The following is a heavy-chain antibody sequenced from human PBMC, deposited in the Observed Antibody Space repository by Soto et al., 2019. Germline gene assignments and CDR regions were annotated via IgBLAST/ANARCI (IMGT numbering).Heavy chain of an antibody. CDR1: GGSISSGGYY. CDR2: IYYSGST. V-gene: IGHV4-31*03. J-gene: IGHJ5*02. Sequence: PSETLSLTCTVSGGSISSGGYYWSWIRQHPGKGLEWIGYIYYSGSTYYNPSLKSRVTISLDTSKNQFSLKLSSVTAAATAVYYCARVLQSYYYDSSGYMTWGQVPLVTVSS. D-gene: IGHD3-22*01. CDR3: ARVLQSYYYDSSGYMT.